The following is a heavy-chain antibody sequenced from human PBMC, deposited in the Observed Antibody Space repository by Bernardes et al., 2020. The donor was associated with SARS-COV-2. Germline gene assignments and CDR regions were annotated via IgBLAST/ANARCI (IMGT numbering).Heavy chain of an antibody. CDR1: GFTFSSYW. J-gene: IGHJ6*02. CDR2: IKQAGSET. CDR3: ARDDGSGSYYHYYYYGMDV. V-gene: IGHV3-7*01. D-gene: IGHD3-10*01. Sequence: GGSLRLSCAASGFTFSSYWMSWVRQAPGKGLAWVANIKQAGSETYYVDSVKGRFTISRDNAKNSLYLQMNSLRAEDTAVYYCARDDGSGSYYHYYYYGMDVWGQGTTVTVSS.